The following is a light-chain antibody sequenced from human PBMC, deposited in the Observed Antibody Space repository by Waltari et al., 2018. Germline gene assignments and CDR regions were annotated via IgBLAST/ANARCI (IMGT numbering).Light chain of an antibody. CDR2: EAS. CDR1: QSISTY. V-gene: IGKV3-11*01. J-gene: IGKJ4*01. CDR3: QQRINWPPLT. Sequence: EIVLTQSPVTLSLSPGERATLSCRASQSISTYLAWYQHKPGQAPRLLIYEASNRATGIPARVSGSGSWTDFTLTITSLEPEDVAFYYCQQRINWPPLTFGGGTKVEIK.